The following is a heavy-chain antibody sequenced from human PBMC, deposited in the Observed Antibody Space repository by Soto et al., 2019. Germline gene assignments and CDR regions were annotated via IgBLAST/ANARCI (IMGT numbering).Heavy chain of an antibody. V-gene: IGHV4-39*01. J-gene: IGHJ4*02. D-gene: IGHD3-22*01. CDR2: IYYSGST. Sequence: SETLSLTCTVSGGSISSSSYYWGWIRQPPGKGLEWIGSIYYSGSTYYNPSLKSRVTISVDTSKNQSSLKLSSVTAADTAVYYCARTTITMIVVVITVFDYWGQGTLVTVSS. CDR3: ARTTITMIVVVITVFDY. CDR1: GGSISSSSYY.